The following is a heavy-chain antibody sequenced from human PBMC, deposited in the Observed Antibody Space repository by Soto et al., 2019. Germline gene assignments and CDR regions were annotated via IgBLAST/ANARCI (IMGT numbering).Heavy chain of an antibody. CDR2: LYRGGRR. D-gene: IGHD2-21*01. Sequence: EVQMVESGGGLIQPGGSLKLSCAVSGFGVTESETYVSWIRQATGKGLEWVAALYRGGRRNDAASVKSRFVISRDKSEKSVFLQLNLVRVEDTAVYYCAREVVVGATAKFDRWGQGTMVIVSP. CDR3: AREVVVGATAKFDR. CDR1: GFGVTESETY. V-gene: IGHV3-53*03. J-gene: IGHJ5*02.